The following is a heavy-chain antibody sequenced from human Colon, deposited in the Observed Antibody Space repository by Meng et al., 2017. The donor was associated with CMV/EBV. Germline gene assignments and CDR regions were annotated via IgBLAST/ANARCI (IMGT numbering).Heavy chain of an antibody. CDR1: GVSVSTNI. CDR3: ARKPNYLGMDV. J-gene: IGHJ6*02. V-gene: IGHV3-53*01. Sequence: GESLKISCAASGVSVSTNIMNWVRQAPGKGLEWVSLIHASGTTYYADYVKGRFTISRDDSKNTLYLQMNSLRAEDTAVYYCARKPNYLGMDVWGHGTTVTVSS. CDR2: IHASGTT.